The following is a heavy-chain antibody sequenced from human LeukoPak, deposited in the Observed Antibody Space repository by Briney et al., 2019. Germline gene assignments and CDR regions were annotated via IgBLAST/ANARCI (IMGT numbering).Heavy chain of an antibody. CDR1: GFTFSSYE. J-gene: IGHJ3*02. V-gene: IGHV3-48*03. CDR2: ISSGGSTI. Sequence: GGSLRLSCAASGFTFSSYEMNWVRQAPGQGLEWVSHISSGGSTIYYADSVKGRFTISRDNAKKSLYLQMNSLRAEDTAVYYCARGEGYQLLDAFDIWGQGTMVTVSS. CDR3: ARGEGYQLLDAFDI. D-gene: IGHD2-2*01.